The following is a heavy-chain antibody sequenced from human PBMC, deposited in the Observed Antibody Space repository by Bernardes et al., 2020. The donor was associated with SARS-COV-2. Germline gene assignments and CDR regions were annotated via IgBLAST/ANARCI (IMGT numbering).Heavy chain of an antibody. D-gene: IGHD3-10*01. CDR3: AKGLQVGRGVEGS. J-gene: IGHJ4*02. CDR1: GFTPSDYG. CDR2: IKPDGSER. V-gene: IGHV3-7*03. Sequence: GGSLRLSCEASGFTPSDYGMHWVRQAPGKGLEWVANIKPDGSERYYVDSVKGRFVISRDNAKKSLYLQIGSLRDEDTAVYYCAKGLQVGRGVEGSWGQGTLVTVSS.